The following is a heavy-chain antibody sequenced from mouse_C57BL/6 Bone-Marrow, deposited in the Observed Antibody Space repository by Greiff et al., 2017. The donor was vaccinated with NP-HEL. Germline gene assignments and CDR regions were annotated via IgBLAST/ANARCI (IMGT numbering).Heavy chain of an antibody. CDR3: ARGRYYYGSSCYYYAMDY. CDR2: IYPRSGNT. J-gene: IGHJ4*01. V-gene: IGHV1-81*01. D-gene: IGHD1-1*01. Sequence: QVQLKESGAELARPGASVKLSCKASGYTFTSSGISWVKQRTGQGLEWIGEIYPRSGNTYYNEKFKGKATLTADKSSSTAYMELRSLTSEDSAVFFCARGRYYYGSSCYYYAMDYWGQGTSVTVSS. CDR1: GYTFTSSG.